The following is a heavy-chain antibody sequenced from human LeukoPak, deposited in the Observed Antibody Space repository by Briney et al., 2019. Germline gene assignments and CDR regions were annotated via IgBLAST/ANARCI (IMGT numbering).Heavy chain of an antibody. J-gene: IGHJ4*02. D-gene: IGHD3-22*01. V-gene: IGHV3-33*06. Sequence: GRSLRPSCAASGFTFSSYGMHWVRQAPGKGLEWVAVIWYDGSNKYYADSVKGRFTISRDNSKNTLYLQMNSLRAEDTAVYYCAKDSWYYDSSGHDYWGQGTLVTVSS. CDR2: IWYDGSNK. CDR3: AKDSWYYDSSGHDY. CDR1: GFTFSSYG.